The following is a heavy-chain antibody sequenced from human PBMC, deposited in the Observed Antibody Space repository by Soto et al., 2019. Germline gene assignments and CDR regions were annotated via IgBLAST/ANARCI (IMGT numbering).Heavy chain of an antibody. J-gene: IGHJ4*02. CDR3: ARGFRAGTNGPSGY. Sequence: EGSLRLSCAVSGFSFSVYWMSWVRQAPGKGPEWVASVKYDGSETHYSDSVKGRFTISRDNAQSSLYLQMNSLRAEDSSVYYCARGFRAGTNGPSGYWGQGTLVTVSS. V-gene: IGHV3-7*01. CDR2: VKYDGSET. D-gene: IGHD2-8*01. CDR1: GFSFSVYW.